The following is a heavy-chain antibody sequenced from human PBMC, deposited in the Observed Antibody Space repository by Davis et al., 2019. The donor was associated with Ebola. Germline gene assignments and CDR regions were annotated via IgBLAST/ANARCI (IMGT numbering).Heavy chain of an antibody. V-gene: IGHV3-9*01. CDR3: AKDSMGSYG. CDR2: ISWNSGSI. D-gene: IGHD3-10*01. CDR1: GFTFDDYA. Sequence: SLKISCAASGFTFDDYAMHWVRQAPGKGLEWVSGISWNSGSIGYAHSVKGRFTISRDNAKNSLYLQMNSLRAEDTALYYCAKDSMGSYGWGQGTLVTVSS. J-gene: IGHJ4*02.